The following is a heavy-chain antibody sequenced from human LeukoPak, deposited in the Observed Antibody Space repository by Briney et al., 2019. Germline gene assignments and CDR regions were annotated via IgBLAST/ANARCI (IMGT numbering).Heavy chain of an antibody. D-gene: IGHD6-13*01. CDR1: GFTFSSYG. CDR2: ISYDGSNK. V-gene: IGHV3-30*18. CDR3: AKIAAAFDY. Sequence: GSLRLSCAASGFTFSSYGMHWVRQAPGKGLEWVAVISYDGSNKYYADSVKGRFTISRDNSKNTLYLQMNSLRAEDTAVYYCAKIAAAFDYWGQGTLVTVSS. J-gene: IGHJ4*02.